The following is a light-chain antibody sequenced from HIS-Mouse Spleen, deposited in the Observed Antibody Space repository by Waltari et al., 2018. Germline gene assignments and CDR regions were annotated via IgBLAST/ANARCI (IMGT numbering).Light chain of an antibody. CDR1: SIDVGGYNY. CDR2: EVS. J-gene: IGLJ2*01. V-gene: IGLV2-8*01. CDR3: SSYAGSNNFVV. Sequence: QSALTQPPSASGSPGPSVTISCTGTSIDVGGYNYVSWYQQHPGKAPKLMIYEVSKRPSGVPDRFSGSKSGNTASLTVSGLQAEDEADYYCSSYAGSNNFVVFGGGTKLTVL.